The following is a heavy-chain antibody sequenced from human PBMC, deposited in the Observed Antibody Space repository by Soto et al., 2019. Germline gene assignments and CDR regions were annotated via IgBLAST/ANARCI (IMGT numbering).Heavy chain of an antibody. V-gene: IGHV3-53*01. D-gene: IGHD3-22*01. J-gene: IGHJ4*02. CDR3: ARSPRNSNGAY. Sequence: EVQLVESGGDLIQPGGSLRLSCAASGFTVSSNDMSWVRQAPGKGLEWVSLIYSSGSTHYADSVKGRFTISRDNSKNTVHLQMNTLRAEDTAVYYCARSPRNSNGAYWGQGTLVTVSS. CDR1: GFTVSSND. CDR2: IYSSGST.